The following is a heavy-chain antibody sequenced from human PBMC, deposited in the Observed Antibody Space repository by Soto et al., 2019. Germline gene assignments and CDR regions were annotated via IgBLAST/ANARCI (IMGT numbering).Heavy chain of an antibody. CDR2: IVPMINKI. J-gene: IGHJ4*02. CDR3: ALRTGNWNPLAD. V-gene: IGHV1-69*02. D-gene: IGHD1-1*01. Sequence: QVQLVQSGAEVERPGSSVKVSCKTSGGTTSSYTIGWVLQAPGQGLEWMGNIVPMINKIDYAQKFQGRVTITADKSTRTVYMELNSLRSEDTAVYFCALRTGNWNPLADWGQGTLVTVSS. CDR1: GGTTSSYT.